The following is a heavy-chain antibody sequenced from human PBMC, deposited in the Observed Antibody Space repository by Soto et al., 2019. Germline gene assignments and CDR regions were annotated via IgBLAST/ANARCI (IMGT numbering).Heavy chain of an antibody. D-gene: IGHD3-22*01. CDR2: IIPIFGTA. V-gene: IGHV1-69*13. CDR3: ARVRYYYDSSGPSGYYGMDV. Sequence: VASVKVSCKASGGTFSSYAISWVRQAPGQGLEWMGGIIPIFGTANYAQKFQGRVTITADESTSTAYMELSSLRSEDTAVYYCARVRYYYDSSGPSGYYGMDVWGQGTTVTVSS. CDR1: GGTFSSYA. J-gene: IGHJ6*02.